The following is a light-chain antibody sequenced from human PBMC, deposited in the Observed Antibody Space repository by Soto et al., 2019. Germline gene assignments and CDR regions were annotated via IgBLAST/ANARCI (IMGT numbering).Light chain of an antibody. J-gene: IGKJ4*01. CDR1: QSVSSN. Sequence: EIVMTQSPATLSVSPGERATLSCRASQSVSSNVAWYRQKPGQAPRRLIYGASTRATGIPARFSGSGSATEFTLTISSLQSEDFAVYYCQQYNNWPQLTFGGGTKVEIK. CDR2: GAS. CDR3: QQYNNWPQLT. V-gene: IGKV3-15*01.